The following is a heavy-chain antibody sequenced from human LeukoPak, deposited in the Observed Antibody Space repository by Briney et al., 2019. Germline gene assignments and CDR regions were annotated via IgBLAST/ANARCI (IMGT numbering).Heavy chain of an antibody. J-gene: IGHJ4*02. CDR2: IWSDGSNK. D-gene: IGHD2-8*01. V-gene: IGHV3-33*01. CDR1: GFTFSSYA. CDR3: AREVNGAYYFDY. Sequence: GGSLRLSCAASGFTFSSYAMDWVREAPGKGLEWVAVIWSDGSNKYYADSVEGRFTISRDNSKNTLHLQMDSLRAEDTAVYYCAREVNGAYYFDYWGQGTLVTVSS.